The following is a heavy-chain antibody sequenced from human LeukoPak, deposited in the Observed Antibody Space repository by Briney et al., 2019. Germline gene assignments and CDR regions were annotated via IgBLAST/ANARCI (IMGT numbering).Heavy chain of an antibody. Sequence: PSETLSLTCTVSGGSISSYYWSWIRQPPGKGLEWIGFIHSNGGANYNASLNSRATISRDTSRSQVSLKLTFVTAADTAVYYCASSNLGSLGQFDPWGQGTLVTVSS. CDR2: IHSNGGA. V-gene: IGHV4-59*01. CDR3: ASSNLGSLGQFDP. CDR1: GGSISSYY. D-gene: IGHD3-10*01. J-gene: IGHJ5*02.